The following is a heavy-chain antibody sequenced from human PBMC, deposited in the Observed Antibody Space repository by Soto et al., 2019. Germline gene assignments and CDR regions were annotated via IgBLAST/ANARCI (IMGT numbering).Heavy chain of an antibody. D-gene: IGHD6-19*01. J-gene: IGHJ5*02. V-gene: IGHV1-69*13. CDR2: IIPIFGTA. CDR1: GGTFSSYA. Sequence: SVKVSCKASGGTFSSYAISWVRQAPGQGLEWMGGIIPIFGTANYAQKFQGRVTITADESTSTAYMELSSLRSEDTAVYYCASGYSSGWSQLWFDPWGQGTLVTVYS. CDR3: ASGYSSGWSQLWFDP.